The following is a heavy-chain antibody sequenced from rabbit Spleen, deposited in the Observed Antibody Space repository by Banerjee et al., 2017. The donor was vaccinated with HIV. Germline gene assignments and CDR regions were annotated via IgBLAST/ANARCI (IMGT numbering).Heavy chain of an antibody. D-gene: IGHD8-1*01. Sequence: QEQLKETGGDLVQPGGSLTLSCKASGFDFSRYGVSWVRQAPGKGLEWIGYIEPVFGITYYANWVNGRFSISRENAQNTVFLQMTSLTAADTATYFCARDGAGGSYFAFWGPGTLVTVS. CDR1: GFDFSRYG. V-gene: IGHV1S47*01. J-gene: IGHJ4*01. CDR2: IEPVFGIT. CDR3: ARDGAGGSYFAF.